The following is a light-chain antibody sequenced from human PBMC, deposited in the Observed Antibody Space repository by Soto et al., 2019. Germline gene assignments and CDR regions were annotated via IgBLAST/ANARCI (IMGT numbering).Light chain of an antibody. CDR1: QSVRSY. CDR2: GAS. J-gene: IGKJ1*01. V-gene: IGKV3-20*01. Sequence: EIVLTQFPATLSLSPGERATLSCRASQSVRSYLAWYQQKPGQAPRLLIYGASSRATGIPDRFSGSGSGTDFTLTISRLEPEDFAVYYCQQYGSSPWTFGQGTKVDIK. CDR3: QQYGSSPWT.